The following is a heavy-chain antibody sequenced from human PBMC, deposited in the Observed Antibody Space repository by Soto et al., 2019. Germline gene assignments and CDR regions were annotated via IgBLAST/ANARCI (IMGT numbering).Heavy chain of an antibody. D-gene: IGHD2-2*01. V-gene: IGHV1-18*04. CDR1: GYTFTSYG. Sequence: ASVKVSCKASGYTFTSYGISWVRQAPGQGLEWMGWISAYNGNPNYAQKLQGRVTMTTDTSTSTAYMELRRLRSDDTAEYYRARVVRKSAWCDPWGQGPLVSVTS. CDR3: ARVVRKSAWCDP. CDR2: ISAYNGNP. J-gene: IGHJ5*02.